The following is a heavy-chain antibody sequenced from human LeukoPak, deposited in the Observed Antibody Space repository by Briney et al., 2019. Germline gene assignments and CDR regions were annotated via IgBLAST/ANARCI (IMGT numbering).Heavy chain of an antibody. D-gene: IGHD3-10*02. J-gene: IGHJ6*04. Sequence: GGSLRLSCAASGFTVTSNYMSWIRQAPGKGLEWVSYISSRDSTIYYADSVKGRFTISRDNAKNSLYLQMNSLRAEDTAVYYCAELGITMIGGVWGKGTTVTISS. CDR1: GFTVTSNY. CDR2: ISSRDSTI. V-gene: IGHV3-11*04. CDR3: AELGITMIGGV.